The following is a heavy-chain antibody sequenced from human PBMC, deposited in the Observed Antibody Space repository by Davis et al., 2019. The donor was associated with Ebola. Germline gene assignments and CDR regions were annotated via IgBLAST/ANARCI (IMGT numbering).Heavy chain of an antibody. V-gene: IGHV3-7*01. J-gene: IGHJ4*02. CDR2: IKEDGSEK. CDR1: GLTFSNYW. CDR3: AKRDIIRWYFGD. D-gene: IGHD2-15*01. Sequence: PGGSLRLSCAASGLTFSNYWMSWVRQAPGKGLEWVANIKEDGSEKYYVDSVKGRFTISRDNAKNSLYLEMNSLRAEDTAVYYCAKRDIIRWYFGDWGQGSLVTVSS.